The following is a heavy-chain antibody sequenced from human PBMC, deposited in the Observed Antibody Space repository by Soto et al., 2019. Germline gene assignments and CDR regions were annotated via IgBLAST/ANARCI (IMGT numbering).Heavy chain of an antibody. CDR3: ATERVPLYAFDI. Sequence: GASVKVSCKASGGTFSSYTIRWVRQAPGQGLEWMGRIIPILGIANYAQKFQGRVTITADKSTSTAYMELSSLRSEDTAVYYCATERVPLYAFDIWGQGTMVTVSS. D-gene: IGHD3-16*01. CDR2: IIPILGIA. CDR1: GGTFSSYT. J-gene: IGHJ3*02. V-gene: IGHV1-69*04.